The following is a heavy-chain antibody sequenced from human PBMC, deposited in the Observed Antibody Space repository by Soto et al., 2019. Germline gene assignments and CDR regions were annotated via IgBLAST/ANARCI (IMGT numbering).Heavy chain of an antibody. CDR3: AKPRGYSGYDFGY. CDR1: GFTFSSYG. Sequence: PGGSLRLSCAASGFTFSSYGMHWVRQAPGKGLEWVAVISYDGSNKYYADSVKGRFTISRDNSKNTLYLQMNSLRAEGTAVYYCAKPRGYSGYDFGYWGQGTLVTVSS. J-gene: IGHJ4*02. V-gene: IGHV3-30*18. CDR2: ISYDGSNK. D-gene: IGHD5-12*01.